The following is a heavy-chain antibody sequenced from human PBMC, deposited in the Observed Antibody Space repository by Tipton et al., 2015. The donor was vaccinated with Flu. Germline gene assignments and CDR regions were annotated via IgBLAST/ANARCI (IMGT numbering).Heavy chain of an antibody. D-gene: IGHD1-1*01. CDR2: MWYDGSYK. J-gene: IGHJ4*02. V-gene: IGHV3-33*01. CDR3: ARELEPLVDF. Sequence: SLRLSCVASGFTFRSYGMHWVRQAPGKGLEWVASMWYDGSYKKYGDSVKGRFTVSRDNSKNTLYLQMKSLRVEDTAVYYCARELEPLVDFWGQGTLVTVSS. CDR1: GFTFRSYG.